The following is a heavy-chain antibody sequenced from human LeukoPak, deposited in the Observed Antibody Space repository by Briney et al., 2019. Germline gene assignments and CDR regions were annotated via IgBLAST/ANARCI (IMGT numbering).Heavy chain of an antibody. Sequence: GGSLRLSCAASGFTFSSYSMNWVRQAPGKGLEWVSAISSSSGCIYYADSVKGRFTISRDNAKNSLYLQMNSLRAEDTAVYYCATNKLWFGELFSQDAFDIWRQGTKVTASS. J-gene: IGHJ3*02. V-gene: IGHV3-21*04. CDR1: GFTFSSYS. CDR3: ATNKLWFGELFSQDAFDI. CDR2: ISSSSGCI. D-gene: IGHD3-10*01.